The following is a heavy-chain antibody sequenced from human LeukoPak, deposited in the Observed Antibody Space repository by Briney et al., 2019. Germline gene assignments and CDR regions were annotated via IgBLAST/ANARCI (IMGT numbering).Heavy chain of an antibody. CDR1: GYTFTGYD. V-gene: IGHV1-8*01. CDR3: ARDTTADYYYGMDV. D-gene: IGHD1-26*01. Sequence: GASVKVSCKASGYTFTGYDINWVRQATGQGLEWMGWMNPNSGNTGYAQKFQGRVTMTRNTSISTAYMELSSLRSEDTAVYYCARDTTADYYYGMDVWGQGTTVTVSS. J-gene: IGHJ6*02. CDR2: MNPNSGNT.